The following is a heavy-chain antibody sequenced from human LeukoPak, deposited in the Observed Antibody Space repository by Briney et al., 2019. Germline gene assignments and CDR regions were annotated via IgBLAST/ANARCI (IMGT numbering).Heavy chain of an antibody. CDR1: GFTFSSYA. CDR2: ISYDGSNK. CDR3: AREVAHCGGDCYSHFDY. J-gene: IGHJ4*02. Sequence: GRSLRLSCAASGFTFSSYAMHWVRQAPGKGLGWVAVISYDGSNKYYADSVKGRFTISRDNSKNTLYLQMNSLRAEDTAVYYCAREVAHCGGDCYSHFDYWGQGTLVTVSS. D-gene: IGHD2-21*02. V-gene: IGHV3-30-3*01.